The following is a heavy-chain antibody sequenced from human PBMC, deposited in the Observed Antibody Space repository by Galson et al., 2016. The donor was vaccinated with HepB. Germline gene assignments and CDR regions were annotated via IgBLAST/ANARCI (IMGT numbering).Heavy chain of an antibody. V-gene: IGHV1-3*01. CDR1: GYIFNTYT. J-gene: IGHJ5*02. CDR2: INAGNGKT. D-gene: IGHD3-22*01. Sequence: SVKVSCKASGYIFNTYTIHWMRQAPGQRLEWMGWINAGNGKTKYSQKFQGRVIITRDPSASTVYMDLSSLRSEDTAVYYCARSRKNYYDNRDLNCFDPWGQGALVPVSS. CDR3: ARSRKNYYDNRDLNCFDP.